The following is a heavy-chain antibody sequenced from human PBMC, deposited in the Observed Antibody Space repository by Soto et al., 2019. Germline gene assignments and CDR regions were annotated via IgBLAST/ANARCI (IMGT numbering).Heavy chain of an antibody. CDR3: ARAVVPAAKGLHGNGFDP. Sequence: ASVKVSCKASGYTFTSYDINCVRQSNGKVLEWMGWMNPNSGNTGYAQKFQGRDTMTRNTSISTAYMELSSLRSEDTAVYYCARAVVPAAKGLHGNGFDPWGQGTLVTVSS. D-gene: IGHD2-2*01. CDR2: MNPNSGNT. CDR1: GYTFTSYD. V-gene: IGHV1-8*01. J-gene: IGHJ5*02.